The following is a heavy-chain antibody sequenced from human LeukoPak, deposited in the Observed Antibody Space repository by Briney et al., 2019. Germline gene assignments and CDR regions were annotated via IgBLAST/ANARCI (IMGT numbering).Heavy chain of an antibody. D-gene: IGHD6-13*01. CDR3: AKSIAPAGTRFWIDY. CDR2: ISGSGGST. V-gene: IGHV3-23*01. J-gene: IGHJ4*02. CDR1: GFTFSSYA. Sequence: GGSLRLSCAASGFTFSSYAMSWVRQAPGKGLEWVSAISGSGGSTYYADSVKGRFTISRDNSKNTLYLQMNSLKPEDTVVYYCAKSIAPAGTRFWIDYWGQGTLVTVSS.